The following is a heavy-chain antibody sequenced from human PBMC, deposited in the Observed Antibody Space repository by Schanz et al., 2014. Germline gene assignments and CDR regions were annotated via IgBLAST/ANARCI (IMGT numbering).Heavy chain of an antibody. J-gene: IGHJ3*02. CDR2: ISAYNGDT. D-gene: IGHD5-18*01. Sequence: QVQVEQSGPEVKKPGASLTVSCQASGYTFTSDSMHWVRQAPGQGLEWMGWISAYNGDTNYALKLQDRGTMTTDASTGTAYMELRSLRSDDTALYYCTRGGYSYALSAFDIWGQGTMVTVSS. V-gene: IGHV1-18*04. CDR3: TRGGYSYALSAFDI. CDR1: GYTFTSDS.